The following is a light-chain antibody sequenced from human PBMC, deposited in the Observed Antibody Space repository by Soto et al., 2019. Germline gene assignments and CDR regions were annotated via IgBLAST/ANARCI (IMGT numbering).Light chain of an antibody. V-gene: IGKV3-20*01. CDR1: QTVSSNY. J-gene: IGKJ1*01. CDR2: SAS. CDR3: QQYGSSPRT. Sequence: IILTQSPDTLSLSPWERATLSCRASQTVSSNYLAWCQQRPGQAPRLLIYSASSRATGVPTRFSGSGSGTDFTLSISRLEPEDFAVYYCQQYGSSPRTFGQGTKVDIK.